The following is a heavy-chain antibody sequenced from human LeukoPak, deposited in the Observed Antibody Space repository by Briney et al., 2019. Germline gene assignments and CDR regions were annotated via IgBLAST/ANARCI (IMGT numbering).Heavy chain of an antibody. V-gene: IGHV1-69*13. J-gene: IGHJ4*02. D-gene: IGHD6-19*01. Sequence: SVTVSCTASGGTLSSYAISWVRQAPGQGLEWMGGIIPIFGTANYAQKFQGRVTITADEPTSTAYMELSSLRSEDTAVYYCARVKVAVAGLNPYYFDYWGQGTLVTVSS. CDR2: IIPIFGTA. CDR3: ARVKVAVAGLNPYYFDY. CDR1: GGTLSSYA.